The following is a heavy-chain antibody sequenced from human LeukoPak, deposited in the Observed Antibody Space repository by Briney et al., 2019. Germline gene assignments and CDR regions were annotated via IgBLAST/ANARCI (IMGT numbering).Heavy chain of an antibody. J-gene: IGHJ4*02. CDR2: ISYDGSNK. CDR3: ARAELLSLDY. Sequence: GGSLRLSCAASGFTFSSYAMHWVRQAPGKGLEWAAVISYDGSNKYYADSVKGRFTISRDNSKNTLYLQMNSLRAEDTAAYYCARAELLSLDYWGQGTLVTVSS. D-gene: IGHD2-21*02. CDR1: GFTFSSYA. V-gene: IGHV3-30*04.